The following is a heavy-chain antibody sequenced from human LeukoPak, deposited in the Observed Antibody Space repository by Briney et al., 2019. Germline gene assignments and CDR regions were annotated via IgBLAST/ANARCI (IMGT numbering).Heavy chain of an antibody. Sequence: KPGGSLRLSCAASGFTFSDYYMSWIRQAPGKGLEWVSYISSSGSTIYYADSVKGRSTISRDNAKNSLYLQMNSLRAEDTAVYYCAKGESSSWSYYMDVWGKGTTVTVSS. CDR2: ISSSGSTI. V-gene: IGHV3-11*04. D-gene: IGHD6-13*01. J-gene: IGHJ6*03. CDR3: AKGESSSWSYYMDV. CDR1: GFTFSDYY.